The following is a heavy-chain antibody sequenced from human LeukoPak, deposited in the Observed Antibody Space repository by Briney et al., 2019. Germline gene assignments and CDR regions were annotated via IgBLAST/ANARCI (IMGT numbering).Heavy chain of an antibody. J-gene: IGHJ4*02. Sequence: GGSLRLSCAASGFTFNSYAMSWVRQAPGKGLEWVSTVSGSGDRTSYADSVKGRFTISRDNSKNTLYLQMNSLRAEDTAVYYCARVVVSSSSDYFDYWGQGTLVTVSS. V-gene: IGHV3-23*01. CDR3: ARVVVSSSSDYFDY. D-gene: IGHD6-6*01. CDR2: VSGSGDRT. CDR1: GFTFNSYA.